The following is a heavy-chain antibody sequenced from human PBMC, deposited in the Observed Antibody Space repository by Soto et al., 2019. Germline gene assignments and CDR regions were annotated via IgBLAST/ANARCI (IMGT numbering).Heavy chain of an antibody. CDR2: IWYDGSNK. CDR3: ARILSGFRYFDWSDDDAFDI. J-gene: IGHJ3*02. D-gene: IGHD3-9*01. Sequence: TGGSLRLSCAASGFTFSSYGMHWVRQAPGKGLEWVAVIWYDGSNKYYADSVKGRFTISRDNSKNTLYLQMNSLRAEDTAVYYCARILSGFRYFDWSDDDAFDIWGQGTMVT. V-gene: IGHV3-33*01. CDR1: GFTFSSYG.